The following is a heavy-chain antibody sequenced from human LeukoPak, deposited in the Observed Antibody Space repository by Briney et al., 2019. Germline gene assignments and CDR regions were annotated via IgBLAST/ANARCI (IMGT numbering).Heavy chain of an antibody. V-gene: IGHV3-48*01. J-gene: IGHJ3*02. CDR1: GFTFSRYS. CDR2: ISSSTTTI. CDR3: ARDKGYFDSSGTPPAFDI. Sequence: GGSLRLSCAASGFTFSRYSMNWVRQAPGKGLEWLSYISSSTTTIYYADSVKGRFTISGDNPKNSLYLQMNSLRAEDTAVYYCARDKGYFDSSGTPPAFDIWGQGTVVTVSS. D-gene: IGHD3-22*01.